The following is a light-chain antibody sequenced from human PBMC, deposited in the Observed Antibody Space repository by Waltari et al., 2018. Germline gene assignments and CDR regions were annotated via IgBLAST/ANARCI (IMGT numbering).Light chain of an antibody. V-gene: IGLV2-23*02. CDR1: TGICGKSDF. J-gene: IGLJ3*02. CDR3: CSYVQKDIWL. CDR2: EVI. Sequence: QSALTQPAPLSGAPGQSLTISCSAVTGICGKSDFVSWYQHHPGKGPKLLIYEVIKRPPDISDRFTGSKSGNTASLSISGLQADDEADYYCCSYVQKDIWLFGRGTKVTVL.